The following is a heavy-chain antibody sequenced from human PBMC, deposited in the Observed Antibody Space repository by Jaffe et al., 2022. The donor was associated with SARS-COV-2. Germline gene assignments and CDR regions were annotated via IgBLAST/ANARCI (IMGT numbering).Heavy chain of an antibody. CDR3: ARPPRSYDSSGSAFEM. V-gene: IGHV4-39*01. Sequence: QLQLQESGPGLVKPSETLSLTCTVSGVSIGSSTYYWGWIRQPPGKGLEWIGNVYYSGSTNYNPSLKSRVSISVDTSKNQFSLRLNSVTAADTAVYYCARPPRSYDSSGSAFEMWGQGTMVTVSS. CDR1: GVSIGSSTYY. J-gene: IGHJ3*02. CDR2: VYYSGST. D-gene: IGHD3-22*01.